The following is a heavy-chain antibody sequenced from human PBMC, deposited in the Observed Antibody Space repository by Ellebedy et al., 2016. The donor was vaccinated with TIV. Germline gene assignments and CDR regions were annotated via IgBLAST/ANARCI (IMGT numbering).Heavy chain of an antibody. J-gene: IGHJ4*02. CDR2: IHQEGSDK. CDR1: EFAFETDW. V-gene: IGHV3-7*01. CDR3: ARGGATSSRYWRN. D-gene: IGHD2-2*01. Sequence: PGGSLRLSCAASEFAFETDWMTWVRQAPGQGLEWVANIHQEGSDKSYVDSVKGRFTIFSDNAKSSLYLQMNSLRAEDTAVYYCARGGATSSRYWRNWGQGALVTVSS.